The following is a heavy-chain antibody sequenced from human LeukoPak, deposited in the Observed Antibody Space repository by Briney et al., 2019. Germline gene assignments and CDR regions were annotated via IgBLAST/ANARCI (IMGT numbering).Heavy chain of an antibody. CDR3: ARLVGRTVDDY. J-gene: IGHJ4*02. Sequence: SGTLSLTCTVSGGSISSSSYYWGWIRQPPGKGLEWIGSIYYSGTTYYNPSLKSRVTISVDTSKNQFSLKLSSVTAADTAVYYCARLVGRTVDDYWGQGTLVTVSS. CDR1: GGSISSSSYY. V-gene: IGHV4-39*07. CDR2: IYYSGTT. D-gene: IGHD1-26*01.